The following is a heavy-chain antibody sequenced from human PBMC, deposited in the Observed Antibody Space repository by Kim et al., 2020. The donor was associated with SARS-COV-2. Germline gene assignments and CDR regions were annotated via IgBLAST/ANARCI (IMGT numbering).Heavy chain of an antibody. CDR1: GFNFTRHW. Sequence: GGFLRLSCAASGFNFTRHWMNWVRQAPGKGLEWVANIKQDGSEKNYVDSVRGRFTISRDNAKNTLYLQMSSLRAEDTAVYFCARVRHYDAIGYSRHFDCWGQGTLVTVSS. D-gene: IGHD3-22*01. V-gene: IGHV3-7*03. CDR2: IKQDGSEK. CDR3: ARVRHYDAIGYSRHFDC. J-gene: IGHJ4*02.